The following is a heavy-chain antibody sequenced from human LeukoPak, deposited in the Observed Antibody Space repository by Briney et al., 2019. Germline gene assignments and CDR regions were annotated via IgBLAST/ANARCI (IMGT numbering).Heavy chain of an antibody. D-gene: IGHD6-13*01. CDR1: GASISDYTYY. Sequence: SETLSLTCTVSGASISDYTYYWGWIRQSPGKGLEWIGSLYNSASTHYNPSLKSRVTMAVDTSKNQFSLTLRSVTAADTAIYYCARNKTITAAGTFDYWGRGALVTVSS. V-gene: IGHV4-39*01. CDR3: ARNKTITAAGTFDY. J-gene: IGHJ4*02. CDR2: LYNSAST.